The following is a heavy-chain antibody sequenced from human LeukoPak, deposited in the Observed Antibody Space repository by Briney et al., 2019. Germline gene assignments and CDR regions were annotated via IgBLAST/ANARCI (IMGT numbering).Heavy chain of an antibody. V-gene: IGHV4-30-4*07. CDR1: GDSLSSGPFS. Sequence: PSETLSLTCAVSGDSLSSGPFSWSWIRQPPGKGLEYLGYVYYSGSTYYNPSLKSRVIMSVDTSNNQFSLTLRSLTASDTAMYFCARQLGIGGYFDSWGQGILVTVSS. J-gene: IGHJ4*02. D-gene: IGHD7-27*01. CDR3: ARQLGIGGYFDS. CDR2: VYYSGST.